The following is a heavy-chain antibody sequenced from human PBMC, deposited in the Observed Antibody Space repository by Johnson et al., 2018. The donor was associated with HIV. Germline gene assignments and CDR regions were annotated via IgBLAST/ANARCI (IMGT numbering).Heavy chain of an antibody. V-gene: IGHV3-30*18. Sequence: QVLLLESGGGLVQPGGSLRLSCAASGFTFSSYAMSLVRQAPGKGLEWVAGVTYDGSNKYYADSVKGRFTISRDNSKTTLDLQMNSLRPEDTAVYYCAKEQGGFHIWGQGTPVSVSS. CDR3: AKEQGGFHI. CDR1: GFTFSSYA. CDR2: VTYDGSNK. J-gene: IGHJ3*02. D-gene: IGHD2-15*01.